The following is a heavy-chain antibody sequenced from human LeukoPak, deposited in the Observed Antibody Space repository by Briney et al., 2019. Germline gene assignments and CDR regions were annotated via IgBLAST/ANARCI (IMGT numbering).Heavy chain of an antibody. V-gene: IGHV3-23*01. CDR1: GFTFSSYA. CDR3: AKDPIAAAVSILGYFGY. J-gene: IGHJ4*02. CDR2: ISGSGGST. Sequence: GGSLRLSCAASGFTFSSYAMSWVRQAPGKGLEWVSAISGSGGSTYYADSVKGRFTISRDNSKNTLYLQMNSLRAEDTAVYYCAKDPIAAAVSILGYFGYWGQGTLVTVSS. D-gene: IGHD6-13*01.